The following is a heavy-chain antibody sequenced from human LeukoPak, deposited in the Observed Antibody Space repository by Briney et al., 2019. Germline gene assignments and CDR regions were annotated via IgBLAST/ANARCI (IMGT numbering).Heavy chain of an antibody. Sequence: GGSLRLSCAASGFTVSTNYMSWVRQAPGKGLEWVSVIYSSGSTYYADSVKGRFTIFRDNSKNTLYLQMNSLRAEDTAVYYCAKQACTSCYVQDPWGQGTLVTVSS. CDR3: AKQACTSCYVQDP. CDR1: GFTVSTNY. CDR2: IYSSGST. D-gene: IGHD2-2*01. V-gene: IGHV3-66*02. J-gene: IGHJ5*02.